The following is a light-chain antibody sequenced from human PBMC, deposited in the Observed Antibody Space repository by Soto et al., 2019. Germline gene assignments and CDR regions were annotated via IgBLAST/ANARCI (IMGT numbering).Light chain of an antibody. CDR3: QQYNYWPPL. CDR1: QSISSN. CDR2: GVS. J-gene: IGKJ1*01. V-gene: IGKV3-15*01. Sequence: IVMTQSPATLSVSPGERATLSCRASQSISSNLAWYQQKPGQAPRLLIYGVSSRATGVPARFSGSGSGTEFTLTISSLQSEDFAVYYCQQYNYWPPLFGQGTKVDIK.